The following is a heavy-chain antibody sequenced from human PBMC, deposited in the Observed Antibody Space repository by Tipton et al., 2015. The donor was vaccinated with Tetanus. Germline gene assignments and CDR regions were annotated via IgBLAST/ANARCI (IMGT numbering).Heavy chain of an antibody. V-gene: IGHV4-39*01. D-gene: IGHD2-2*01. CDR2: VYYDGSA. CDR1: GGSISSRNYY. J-gene: IGHJ5*02. CDR3: TRHVVEAVPRWFDP. Sequence: LRLSCIVSGGSISSRNYYWGWIRQPPGEGLEWVARVYYDGSAYTNPSLKSRIAISIDTSGSQFSLKVHSVTAADTAFYYCTRHVVEAVPRWFDPWGQGTLVTVSS.